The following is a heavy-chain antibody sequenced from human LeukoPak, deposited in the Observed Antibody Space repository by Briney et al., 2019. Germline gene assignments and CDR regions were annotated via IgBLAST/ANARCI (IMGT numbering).Heavy chain of an antibody. V-gene: IGHV3-30*02. CDR2: IRYDGSNK. CDR3: ARHPRSVAVAIRL. D-gene: IGHD6-13*01. Sequence: GGSLRLSCAASGFTFSSYGMHWVRQAPGKGLEWVAFIRYDGSNKYYADSVKGRFTISRDNSKNTLYLQMNSLRAEDTAVYYCARHPRSVAVAIRLWGQGTMVTVSS. J-gene: IGHJ3*01. CDR1: GFTFSSYG.